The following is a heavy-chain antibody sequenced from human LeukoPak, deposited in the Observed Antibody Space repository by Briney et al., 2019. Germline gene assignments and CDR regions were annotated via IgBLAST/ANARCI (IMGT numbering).Heavy chain of an antibody. CDR2: INPNSGGT. J-gene: IGHJ4*02. CDR1: GYTFTGYY. Sequence: ASVKVSCKASGYTFTGYYMHWVRQAPGQGLEWMGWINPNSGGTNYAQKFQGRVTMTRDTSISTAYMELSRLRSDDTAVYYCATLQDWLLGGATTYFDYWGQGTLVTVSP. D-gene: IGHD1-26*01. CDR3: ATLQDWLLGGATTYFDY. V-gene: IGHV1-2*02.